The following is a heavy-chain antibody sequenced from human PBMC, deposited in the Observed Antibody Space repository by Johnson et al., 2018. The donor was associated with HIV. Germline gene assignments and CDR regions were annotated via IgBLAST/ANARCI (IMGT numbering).Heavy chain of an antibody. CDR2: ISYDGVNK. CDR3: AKEDYYGSGSYDAFDI. V-gene: IGHV3-30*04. J-gene: IGHJ3*02. D-gene: IGHD3-10*01. Sequence: MNWVRQAPGKGLEWVAVISYDGVNKYYADSVKGRFTVSRDNSKNTLYLQMTSLRTEDTAVYYCAKEDYYGSGSYDAFDIWGQGTMVTVSS.